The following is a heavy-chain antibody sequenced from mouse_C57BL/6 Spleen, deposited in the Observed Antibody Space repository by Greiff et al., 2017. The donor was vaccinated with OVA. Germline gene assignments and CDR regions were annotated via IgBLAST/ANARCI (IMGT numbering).Heavy chain of an antibody. Sequence: VQLQQPGAELVKPGASVKVSCKASGYTFTSYWMHWVKQRPGQGLEWIGRIHPSDSDTNYNQKFKGKATLTVDKSSNTAYMQLSNLTSEDSAVDYCAIPYSNRYYAMDYWGQGTSVTVSS. D-gene: IGHD2-5*01. V-gene: IGHV1-74*01. CDR1: GYTFTSYW. CDR3: AIPYSNRYYAMDY. J-gene: IGHJ4*01. CDR2: IHPSDSDT.